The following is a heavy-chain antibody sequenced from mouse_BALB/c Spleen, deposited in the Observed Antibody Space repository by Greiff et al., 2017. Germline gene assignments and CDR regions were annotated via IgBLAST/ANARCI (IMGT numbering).Heavy chain of an antibody. CDR3: ARAGYFDV. J-gene: IGHJ1*01. CDR1: GFTFTDYY. V-gene: IGHV7-3*02. CDR2: IRNKANGYTT. Sequence: EVKVEESGGGLVQPGGSLRLSCATSGFTFTDYYMSWVRQPPGKALEWLGFIRNKANGYTTEYSASVKGRFTISRDNSQSILYLQMNTLRAEDSATYYCARAGYFDVWGAGTTVTVSS.